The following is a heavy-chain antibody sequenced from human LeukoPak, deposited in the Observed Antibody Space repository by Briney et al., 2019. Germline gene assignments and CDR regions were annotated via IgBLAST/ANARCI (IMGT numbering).Heavy chain of an antibody. D-gene: IGHD2-2*01. CDR2: ISYDGGNK. Sequence: GGSLRLSCAASGFTFSSYAMHWVRQAPGKGLEWVAVISYDGGNKYYADSVKGRFTISRDNSKNTLYLQMNSLRAEDTAVYYCASPQLDCSSTSCYLTYWGQGTLVTVSS. CDR3: ASPQLDCSSTSCYLTY. J-gene: IGHJ4*02. V-gene: IGHV3-30*04. CDR1: GFTFSSYA.